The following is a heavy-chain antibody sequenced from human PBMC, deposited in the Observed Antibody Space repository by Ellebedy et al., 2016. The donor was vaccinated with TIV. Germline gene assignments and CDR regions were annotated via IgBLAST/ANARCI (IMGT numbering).Heavy chain of an antibody. Sequence: MPSETLSLTCTVSGGSISSYYWSWIRQPPGKGLEWIGYIYYSGSTNYNPSLKSRVTISVDTSKNQFSLKLSSVTAADTAVYYCAREVQGCSGGSCYLVFDYWGQGTLVTVSS. CDR2: IYYSGST. J-gene: IGHJ4*02. V-gene: IGHV4-59*01. D-gene: IGHD2-15*01. CDR1: GGSISSYY. CDR3: AREVQGCSGGSCYLVFDY.